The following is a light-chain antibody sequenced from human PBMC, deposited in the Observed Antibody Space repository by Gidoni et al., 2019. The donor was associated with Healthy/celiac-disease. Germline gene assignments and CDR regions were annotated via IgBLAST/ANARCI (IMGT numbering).Light chain of an antibody. V-gene: IGKV1-39*01. Sequence: DIQMTQSPSSLSASVGDRVTITCRASQSISSYLNWYQQKPGKAPKLLIYAASSLQSGVPSRFSGSGSGTDFTLTIISLQPDDFATYYCQPSYSTPHTFGQWTKLEIK. CDR2: AAS. CDR1: QSISSY. CDR3: QPSYSTPHT. J-gene: IGKJ2*01.